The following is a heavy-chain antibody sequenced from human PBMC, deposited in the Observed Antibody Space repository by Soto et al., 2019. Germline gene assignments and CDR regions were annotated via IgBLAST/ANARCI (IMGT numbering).Heavy chain of an antibody. V-gene: IGHV4-59*12. CDR3: ARVPGP. J-gene: IGHJ5*02. Sequence: PSETLSLTCTVSGGSMSRYYWNWIRRSPDKGLEWIGYIYHSGSTYYNPSLKSRVTISVDRSKNQFSLKLSSVTAADTAVYYCARVPGPWGQGTLVTVSS. CDR2: IYHSGST. CDR1: GGSMSRYY.